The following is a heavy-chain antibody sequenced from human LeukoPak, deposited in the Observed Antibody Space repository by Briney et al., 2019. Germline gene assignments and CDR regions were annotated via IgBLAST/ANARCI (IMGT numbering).Heavy chain of an antibody. D-gene: IGHD6-19*01. J-gene: IGHJ5*02. V-gene: IGHV4-39*07. CDR2: INHSGST. Sequence: PSETLSLTCTVSGGSISSSSYYWGWIRQPPGKGLEWIGEINHSGSTNYNPSLKSRVTISVDTSKNQFSLKLSSVTAADTAVYYCARGPRRISIAVAGIGYNWFDPWGQGTLVTVSS. CDR1: GGSISSSSYY. CDR3: ARGPRRISIAVAGIGYNWFDP.